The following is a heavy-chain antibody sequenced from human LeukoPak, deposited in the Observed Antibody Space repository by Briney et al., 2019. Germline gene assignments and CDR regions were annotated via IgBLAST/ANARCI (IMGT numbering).Heavy chain of an antibody. CDR3: ARDPWEGSLDGYNNGEYYFDY. CDR2: IIPIFGIA. V-gene: IGHV1-69*04. Sequence: GASVKVSCKASGGTFSSYAISWVRQAPGQGLEWMRRIIPIFGIANYAQKFQGRVTITADKSTSTAYMELSSLRSEDTAVYYCARDPWEGSLDGYNNGEYYFDYWGQGTLVTVSS. D-gene: IGHD5-24*01. CDR1: GGTFSSYA. J-gene: IGHJ4*02.